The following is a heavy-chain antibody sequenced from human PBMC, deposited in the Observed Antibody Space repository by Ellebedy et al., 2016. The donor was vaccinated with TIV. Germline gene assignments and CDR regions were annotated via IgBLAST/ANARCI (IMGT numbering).Heavy chain of an antibody. J-gene: IGHJ4*02. CDR1: GFTFSRHA. CDR2: IFGSGGGI. Sequence: PGGSLRLSCAASGFTFSRHAMTRVRQAPGKGLEWVSGIFGSGGGISYGNSVKGRFTISRDNSKSTVDLQMNSLRVEDTAVYFCAKDRTPGDGYWVFDDWGQGTLVTVSS. CDR3: AKDRTPGDGYWVFDD. V-gene: IGHV3-23*01. D-gene: IGHD5-18*01.